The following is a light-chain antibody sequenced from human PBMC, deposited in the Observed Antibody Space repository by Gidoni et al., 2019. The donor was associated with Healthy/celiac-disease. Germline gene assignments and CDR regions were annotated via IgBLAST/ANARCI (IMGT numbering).Light chain of an antibody. CDR2: GAS. CDR1: QSVSSN. V-gene: IGKV3-15*01. CDR3: QQYNNWPPVLT. Sequence: EIVMTQSPATLSVSPGERATLSCRASQSVSSNLAWYQQKPGQAPRLLICGASTRATGIPARFSGSGSGTEFTLTISSLQSEDFAVYYCQQYNNWPPVLTFXGXTKVXIK. J-gene: IGKJ4*01.